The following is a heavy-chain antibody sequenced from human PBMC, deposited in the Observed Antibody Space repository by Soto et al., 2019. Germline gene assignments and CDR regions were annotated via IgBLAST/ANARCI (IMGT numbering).Heavy chain of an antibody. D-gene: IGHD2-21*01. CDR1: CGSLSSYY. V-gene: IGHV4-59*01. CDR3: TGGGDAYKNGH. Sequence: ASETLSPTCTVSCGSLSSYYWGLVRQPPGKGLEWIGFIHSSGSTNYTPPLKSRVTMSIDTSKNQFSLKLTSVNAADTAVYYCTGGGDAYKNGHWGQGTLVTVSS. J-gene: IGHJ4*02. CDR2: IHSSGST.